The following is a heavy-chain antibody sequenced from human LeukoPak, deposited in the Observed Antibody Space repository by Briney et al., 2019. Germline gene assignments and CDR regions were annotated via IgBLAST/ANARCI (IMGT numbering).Heavy chain of an antibody. CDR1: GDTFINDY. Sequence: ASVKVSCKASGDTFINDYIHWVRQAPGQGLEWMGVSNPGGGATTYAQKFQGRVTMTRDMSTSTDYMELSSLRSEDTAVYYCARDNSVEDTAWWFDPWGQGTLVTVSS. CDR2: SNPGGGAT. V-gene: IGHV1-46*01. CDR3: ARDNSVEDTAWWFDP. D-gene: IGHD4-23*01. J-gene: IGHJ5*02.